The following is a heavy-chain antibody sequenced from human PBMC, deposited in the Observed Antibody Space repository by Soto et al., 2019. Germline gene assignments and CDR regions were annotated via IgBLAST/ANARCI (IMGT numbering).Heavy chain of an antibody. CDR1: GYTFTRHD. D-gene: IGHD2-15*01. CDR3: AREGLYGRSQDNTFDI. CDR2: VNPNSGNT. Sequence: RASVKVSCKASGYTFTRHDINWIRQATGQGLEWIGWVNPNSGNTGYAQKFQGRVTMTRDTSTTTAYMELSSLRSEDTAIYYCAREGLYGRSQDNTFDIWGQGTMVTVSS. J-gene: IGHJ3*02. V-gene: IGHV1-8*01.